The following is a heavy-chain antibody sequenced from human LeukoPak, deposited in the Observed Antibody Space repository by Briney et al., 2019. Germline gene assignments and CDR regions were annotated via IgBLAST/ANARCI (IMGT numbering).Heavy chain of an antibody. CDR2: ISGSGGST. D-gene: IGHD2-2*01. CDR1: GFTFSSYA. V-gene: IGHV3-23*01. J-gene: IGHJ4*02. CDR3: AKDAPVNIVVVPAANS. Sequence: GGSLRLSCAASGFTFSSYAMSWVRQAPGKGLEWVSAISGSGGSTYYADSVKGRSTISRDNSKNTLYLQMNSLRAEDTAVYYCAKDAPVNIVVVPAANSWGQGTLVTVSS.